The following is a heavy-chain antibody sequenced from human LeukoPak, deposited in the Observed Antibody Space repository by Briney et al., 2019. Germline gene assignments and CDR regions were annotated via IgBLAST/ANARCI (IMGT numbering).Heavy chain of an antibody. CDR1: GGSFSGYY. CDR2: INHSGST. V-gene: IGHV4-34*01. D-gene: IGHD3-10*01. J-gene: IGHJ4*02. CDR3: ARVGSYYYGSGSYFDY. Sequence: SETLSLTCAVYGGSFSGYYWSWIRQPPGKGLGWIGEINHSGSTNYNPSLKSRVTISVDTSKNQFSLKLSSVTAADTAVYYCARVGSYYYGSGSYFDYWGQGTLVTVSS.